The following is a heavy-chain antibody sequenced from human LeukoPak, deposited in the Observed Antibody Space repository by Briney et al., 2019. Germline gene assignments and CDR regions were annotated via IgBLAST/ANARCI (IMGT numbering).Heavy chain of an antibody. Sequence: GESLQISCQGSGYSFTSYWIGWVRQMPGKGLEWMGIIYPGDSDTRYSPSFQGQVTISADKSISTAYLQWSSLKASDTAMYYCARQRASGITGTTRDYWGQGTLVTVSS. V-gene: IGHV5-51*01. CDR2: IYPGDSDT. J-gene: IGHJ4*02. CDR1: GYSFTSYW. CDR3: ARQRASGITGTTRDY. D-gene: IGHD1-7*01.